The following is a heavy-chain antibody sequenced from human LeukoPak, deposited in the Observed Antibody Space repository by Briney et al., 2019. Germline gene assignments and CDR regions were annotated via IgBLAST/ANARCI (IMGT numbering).Heavy chain of an antibody. CDR1: GFTFDDYG. J-gene: IGHJ5*02. CDR2: INWNGGTT. CDR3: ARGYYDILTGYPNWFDP. V-gene: IGHV3-20*04. Sequence: PGGSLRLSCAASGFTFDDYGMTWVRQAPGKGLEWVSGINWNGGTTGYADSVKGRFTISRDNSKNSLYLQMNSLRAEDTALYYCARGYYDILTGYPNWFDPWGQETLVTVSS. D-gene: IGHD3-9*01.